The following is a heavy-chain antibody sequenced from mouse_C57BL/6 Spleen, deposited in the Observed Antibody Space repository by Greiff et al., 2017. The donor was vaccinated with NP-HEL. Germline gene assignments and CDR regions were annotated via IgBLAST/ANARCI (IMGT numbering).Heavy chain of an antibody. CDR3: ARQGTTVVPYYYAMDY. Sequence: EVHLVESGGDLVKPGGSLKLSCAASGFTFSSYGMSWVRQTPDKRLEWVATISSGGSYTYYPDSVKGRFTISRDNAKNTLYLQMSSLKSEDTAMYYCARQGTTVVPYYYAMDYWGQGTSVTVSS. V-gene: IGHV5-6*01. CDR1: GFTFSSYG. CDR2: ISSGGSYT. D-gene: IGHD1-1*01. J-gene: IGHJ4*01.